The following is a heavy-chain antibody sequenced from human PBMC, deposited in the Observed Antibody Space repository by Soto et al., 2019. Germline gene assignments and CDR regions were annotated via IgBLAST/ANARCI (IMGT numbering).Heavy chain of an antibody. CDR1: GFTFSNAW. CDR3: TTDLTTITIDDDY. J-gene: IGHJ4*02. Sequence: PGGSLILSCGASGFTFSNAWRNWVRQAPGKGLEWVGRIKSKTDGGTTDYAAPVKGRFTISRDDSKNTLYLQMNSLKTEDTAVYYCTTDLTTITIDDDYWGQGTLVTVSS. CDR2: IKSKTDGGTT. V-gene: IGHV3-15*07. D-gene: IGHD1-20*01.